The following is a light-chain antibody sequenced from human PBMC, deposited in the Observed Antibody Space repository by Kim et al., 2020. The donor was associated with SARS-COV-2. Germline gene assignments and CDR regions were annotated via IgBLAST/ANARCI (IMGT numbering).Light chain of an antibody. V-gene: IGLV4-69*01. J-gene: IGLJ2*01. CDR3: QTWTTGFWI. Sequence: ASLNLTCTLTSGHSSYASAWHQQQPEKGPRFLMKLKSDGSHNKGDGVPDRFSGSSSGAERYLTISSLQSEDEADYYCQTWTTGFWIFGGGTQLTVL. CDR2: LKSDGSH. CDR1: SGHSSYA.